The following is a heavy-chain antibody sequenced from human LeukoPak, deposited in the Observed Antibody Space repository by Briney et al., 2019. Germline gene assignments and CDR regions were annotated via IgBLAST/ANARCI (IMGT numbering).Heavy chain of an antibody. CDR1: GFTFSAYG. V-gene: IGHV3-30*18. CDR2: ISYDGSNK. CDR3: AKELTRPNRPVAGLNY. Sequence: GGSLRLSCAASGFTFSAYGMHWVRQAPGKGLEWVAIISYDGSNKYYPDSVKGRFTISRDDSKNTLYLQMNSLRTEDTAVYYCAKELTRPNRPVAGLNYWGQGALVTVSS. J-gene: IGHJ4*02. D-gene: IGHD6-19*01.